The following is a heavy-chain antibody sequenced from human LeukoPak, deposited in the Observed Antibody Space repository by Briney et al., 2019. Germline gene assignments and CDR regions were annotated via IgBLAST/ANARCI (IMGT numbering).Heavy chain of an antibody. D-gene: IGHD3-16*01. CDR3: AKGDKMLAWRRTYNRFDP. V-gene: IGHV3-30*02. CDR1: GSTFSSYG. J-gene: IGHJ5*02. Sequence: GGSLRLSCAVSGSTFSSYGMHWVRQAPGKGLDWVAFIHHDGSNKYYADSVRGRFTISRDNSKNTLYLQMNSLRAEDTAVYFCAKGDKMLAWRRTYNRFDPWGQGTLVTVPS. CDR2: IHHDGSNK.